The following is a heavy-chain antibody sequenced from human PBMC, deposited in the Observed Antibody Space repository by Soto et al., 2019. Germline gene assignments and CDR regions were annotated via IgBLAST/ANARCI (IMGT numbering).Heavy chain of an antibody. Sequence: QVQLVQSGAEVKKPGSSVKVSCKASGGTFSSYAISWVRQAPGQGLEWMGGIIPIFGTANYAQKFQGRVTMTSDESTSTAYMEMSSLRSEDTAVYYCARPGLAYCGGDCYSAYFQHWGQGTMVTVSS. CDR1: GGTFSSYA. J-gene: IGHJ1*01. CDR3: ARPGLAYCGGDCYSAYFQH. D-gene: IGHD2-21*02. V-gene: IGHV1-69*05. CDR2: IIPIFGTA.